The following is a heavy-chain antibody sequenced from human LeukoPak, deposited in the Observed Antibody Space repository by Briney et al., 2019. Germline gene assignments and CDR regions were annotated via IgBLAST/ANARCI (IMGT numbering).Heavy chain of an antibody. V-gene: IGHV1-18*01. D-gene: IGHD3-3*01. CDR3: ATRLYFSAFDV. CDR2: ISAYNGHT. CDR1: GYTFINYG. J-gene: IGHJ3*01. Sequence: ASVKVSCKASGYTFINYGIIWVRQAPGQGLEWMGWISAYNGHTDYSQNLQDRVTMTAATSTSTAYLELRSLRSDDTAVYYCATRLYFSAFDVWGQGTMVTVSS.